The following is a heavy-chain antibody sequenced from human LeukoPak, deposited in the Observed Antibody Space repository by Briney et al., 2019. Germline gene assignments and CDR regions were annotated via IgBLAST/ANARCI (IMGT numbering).Heavy chain of an antibody. J-gene: IGHJ4*02. CDR2: ISYDGSNK. CDR3: ARDVPPLFDY. CDR1: GFTFSSYA. Sequence: PGRSLRLSCAASGFTFSSYAMHWVRQAPGKGLEWVAVISYDGSNKYYADSVKGRFTISRDNSRNTLYLRMNSLRAEDTAVYYCARDVPPLFDYWGQGTLVTVSS. V-gene: IGHV3-30*04.